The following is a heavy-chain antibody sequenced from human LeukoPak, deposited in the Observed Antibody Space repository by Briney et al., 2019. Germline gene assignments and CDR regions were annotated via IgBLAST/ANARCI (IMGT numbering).Heavy chain of an antibody. D-gene: IGHD3-10*01. V-gene: IGHV4-61*02. CDR2: IYTSGTT. Sequence: TSETLSLTCTVSGGSISSGSYYWSWIRQPAGKGLEWIGRIYTSGTTNYNPSLKSRVTMLADTSKNQFSLTLSSVTAADTAIYYCARDAKYYYGSRTFFFYEYWGQGTLLTVSS. J-gene: IGHJ4*02. CDR3: ARDAKYYYGSRTFFFYEY. CDR1: GGSISSGSYY.